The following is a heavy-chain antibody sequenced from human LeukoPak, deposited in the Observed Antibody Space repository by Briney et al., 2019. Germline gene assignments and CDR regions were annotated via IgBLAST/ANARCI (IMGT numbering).Heavy chain of an antibody. D-gene: IGHD3-16*01. CDR2: ITGSGRTT. CDR3: ASGGWQLTLDY. CDR1: GFTFSTYT. Sequence: PGGSLRLSCAASGFTFSTYTMTWVRQAPGKGLEWISSITGSGRTTYYADSVKGRFIISRDNSKNTLHLQMNSLTAEDTAVYYCASGGWQLTLDYWGQGTLATVSS. J-gene: IGHJ4*02. V-gene: IGHV3-23*01.